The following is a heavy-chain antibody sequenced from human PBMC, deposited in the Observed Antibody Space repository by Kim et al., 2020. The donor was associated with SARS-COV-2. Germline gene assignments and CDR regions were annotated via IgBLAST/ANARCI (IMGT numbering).Heavy chain of an antibody. Sequence: STSYAQKFQGRVTMTRDTSTSTVYMELSSLRSEDTAVYYCARGSRAGFDYWGQGTLVTVSS. V-gene: IGHV1-46*01. CDR2: ST. CDR3: ARGSRAGFDY. J-gene: IGHJ4*02.